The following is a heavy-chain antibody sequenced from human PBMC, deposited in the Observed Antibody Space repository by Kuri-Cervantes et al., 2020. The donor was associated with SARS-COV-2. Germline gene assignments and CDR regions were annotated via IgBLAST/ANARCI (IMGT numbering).Heavy chain of an antibody. Sequence: SGPTLVKPTQTLTLTCTFSGFSLSTSGMRVSWIRQPPGKALEWLARIDWDDDKCYSTSLKTRLTISKDTSKNQVVLTMTNMDPVDTATYYCARSRYCSGGSCYYFDYWGQGTLVTVSS. CDR1: GFSLSTSGMR. CDR3: ARSRYCSGGSCYYFDY. V-gene: IGHV2-70*04. J-gene: IGHJ4*02. D-gene: IGHD2-15*01. CDR2: IDWDDDK.